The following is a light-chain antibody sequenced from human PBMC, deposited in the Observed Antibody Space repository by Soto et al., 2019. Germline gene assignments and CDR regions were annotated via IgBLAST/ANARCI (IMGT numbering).Light chain of an antibody. CDR3: QQYNSYSPRT. Sequence: DIPMTQSPSTLSASVGDRVTITCRASQSISTYLAWYQQKPGKAPNLLIYDASTLKSPVPSRFSGSGSGTEFTLTISNLQPDDFATYYCQQYNSYSPRTFGQGTRVEIK. CDR1: QSISTY. J-gene: IGKJ1*01. CDR2: DAS. V-gene: IGKV1-5*01.